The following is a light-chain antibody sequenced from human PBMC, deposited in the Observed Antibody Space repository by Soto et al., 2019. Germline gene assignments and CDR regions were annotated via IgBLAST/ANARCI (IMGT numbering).Light chain of an antibody. Sequence: DIQMTQSPSTLSASVGDRVTITCRASQSVRSWLAWYQQKPGKAPKFLIYDASSLESGVPSRFSGSGSGTEFTLTISSLQPEDFATYYCQQLKSNLITFGQGTRLEIK. CDR2: DAS. CDR3: QQLKSNLIT. CDR1: QSVRSW. J-gene: IGKJ5*01. V-gene: IGKV1-5*01.